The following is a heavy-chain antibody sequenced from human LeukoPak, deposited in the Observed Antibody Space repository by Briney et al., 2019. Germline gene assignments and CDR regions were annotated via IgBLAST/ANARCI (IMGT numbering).Heavy chain of an antibody. J-gene: IGHJ4*02. V-gene: IGHV4-59*01. Sequence: KPSETLSLTCTVSGGSISSYYWSWIRQPPGKGLEWIGYIYYSGSTNYNPSLKSRVTISVDTSKNQFSLKLSSVTAADTAVYYCARAHSSSPFDYWGQGTLVTVSS. D-gene: IGHD6-13*01. CDR2: IYYSGST. CDR3: ARAHSSSPFDY. CDR1: GGSISSYY.